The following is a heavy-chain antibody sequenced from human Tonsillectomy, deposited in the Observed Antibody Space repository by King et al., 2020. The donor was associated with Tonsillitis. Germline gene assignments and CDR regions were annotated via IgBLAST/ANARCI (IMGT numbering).Heavy chain of an antibody. V-gene: IGHV4-59*08. D-gene: IGHD2-21*01. CDR1: GGSISSYY. CDR2: IHYSGST. J-gene: IGHJ2*01. Sequence: QLQESGPGLVKPSETLSLTCTVSGGSISSYYWSWIRQSPGKGLEWIGFIHYSGSTNYNPPLKSRVTISVDTSNNQFSLNLSSVTAADTAVYYCARSIHYWYFDLWGRGTLVTVSS. CDR3: ARSIHYWYFDL.